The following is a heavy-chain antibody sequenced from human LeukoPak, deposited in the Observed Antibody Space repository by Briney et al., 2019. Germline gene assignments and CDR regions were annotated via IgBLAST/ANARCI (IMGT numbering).Heavy chain of an antibody. CDR1: GFTFSSYA. CDR2: ISWNSGSI. V-gene: IGHV3-9*01. CDR3: AKDRDGGVGASLDY. J-gene: IGHJ4*02. Sequence: SGGSLRLSCAASGFTFSSYAMSWVRHAPGKGLEWVSGISWNSGSIGYADSVKGRFTISRDNAKNSLYLQMNSLRAEDTALYYRAKDRDGGVGASLDYWGQGTLVTVSS. D-gene: IGHD1-26*01.